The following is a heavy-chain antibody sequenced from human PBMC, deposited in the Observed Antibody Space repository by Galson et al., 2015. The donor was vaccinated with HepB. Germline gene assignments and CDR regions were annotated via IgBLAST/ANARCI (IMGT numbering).Heavy chain of an antibody. V-gene: IGHV3-30*02. Sequence: SLRLSCAASGFTFSSYGMHWVRQAPGKGLEWVAFIRYDGSNKYYADSVKGRFTISRDNSKNTLYLQMNSLRAEDTAVYYCAKDLSPYSSKSWFDPWGQGTLVTVSS. CDR2: IRYDGSNK. J-gene: IGHJ5*02. D-gene: IGHD6-13*01. CDR1: GFTFSSYG. CDR3: AKDLSPYSSKSWFDP.